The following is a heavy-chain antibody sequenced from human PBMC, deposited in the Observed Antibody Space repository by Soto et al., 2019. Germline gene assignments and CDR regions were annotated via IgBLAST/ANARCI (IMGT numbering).Heavy chain of an antibody. V-gene: IGHV3-30*18. D-gene: IGHD3-22*01. Sequence: QVQLVESGGGVVQPGRSLRLSCAASGFSFSRYGIHWVRQAPGKGLEWVAVISYDESTTFYADSVKGRFTISRDNSKNTLFLQMNSLRPEDTAVYYCSKAMIGSYDSDAFDVWGQGTMDTVSS. CDR3: SKAMIGSYDSDAFDV. J-gene: IGHJ3*01. CDR2: ISYDESTT. CDR1: GFSFSRYG.